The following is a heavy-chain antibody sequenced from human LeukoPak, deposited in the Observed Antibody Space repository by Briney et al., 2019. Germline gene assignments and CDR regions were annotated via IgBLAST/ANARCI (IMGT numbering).Heavy chain of an antibody. D-gene: IGHD3-3*01. CDR3: ARDHSIFYYFDY. Sequence: GGSLRLSCAASGFTFSSYSMNWVRQAPGKGLEWVSSISSSSSYIYYADSVKGRFTISRDNAKNSLYLQMNSLRAEDTAVYYCARDHSIFYYFDYWGQGTLVTVSS. J-gene: IGHJ4*02. CDR1: GFTFSSYS. V-gene: IGHV3-21*01. CDR2: ISSSSSYI.